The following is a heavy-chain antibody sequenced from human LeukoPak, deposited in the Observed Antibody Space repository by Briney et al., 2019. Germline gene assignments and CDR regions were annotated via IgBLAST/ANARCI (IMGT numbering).Heavy chain of an antibody. Sequence: ASVKVSCKASGYTFTNYAMDWVRQAPGQGPEWMGWINTNTGNPTYAQGFTGRFVFSLDTSVSTAYLQISSLKAEDTAIYYCARGNSYYLDYWGQGTLVTVSS. CDR1: GYTFTNYA. CDR3: ARGNSYYLDY. J-gene: IGHJ4*02. CDR2: INTNTGNP. D-gene: IGHD4-23*01. V-gene: IGHV7-4-1*02.